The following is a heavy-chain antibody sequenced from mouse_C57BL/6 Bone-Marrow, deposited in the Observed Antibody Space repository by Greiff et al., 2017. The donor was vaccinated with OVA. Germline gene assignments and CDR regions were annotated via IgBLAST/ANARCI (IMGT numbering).Heavy chain of an antibody. V-gene: IGHV14-4*01. CDR1: GFTITDDY. CDR2: IDPDNGDT. CDR3: TKGGGYCVPY. Sequence: EVKLQQPGAELVRPGASVKLSCTASGFTITDDYMHWVKQRPGQGLEWIGWIDPDNGDTEYAPKFKGKATLTVDTSSNTAYLQLSSLTSEDTAVYYCTKGGGYCVPYWGQGTLVTVSA. J-gene: IGHJ3*01. D-gene: IGHD2-3*01.